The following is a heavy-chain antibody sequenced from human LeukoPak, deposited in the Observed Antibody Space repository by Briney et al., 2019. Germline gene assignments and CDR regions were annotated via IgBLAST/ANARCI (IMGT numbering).Heavy chain of an antibody. Sequence: GGSLGLSCAASGFTFSSYAMSWVRQAPGKGLEWVSAISGSGGSTYYADSVKGRFTISRDNSKNTLYLQMNSLRAEDTAVYYCASHSEGNSSGWYLRPRWYIDYYYYMDVWGKGTTVTVSS. CDR2: ISGSGGST. V-gene: IGHV3-23*01. J-gene: IGHJ6*03. D-gene: IGHD6-19*01. CDR3: ASHSEGNSSGWYLRPRWYIDYYYYMDV. CDR1: GFTFSSYA.